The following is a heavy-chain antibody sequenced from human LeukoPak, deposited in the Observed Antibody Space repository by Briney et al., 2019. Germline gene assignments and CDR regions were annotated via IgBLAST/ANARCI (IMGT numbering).Heavy chain of an antibody. J-gene: IGHJ5*02. CDR2: ISSSGSTI. CDR3: ARDHCSSTSCSYNWFDP. CDR1: GFTFSDYY. V-gene: IGHV3-11*04. D-gene: IGHD2-2*01. Sequence: AGGPLRLSCAASGFTFSDYYMSWIRQAPGKGLEWVSYISSSGSTIYYADSVKGRFTISRDNAKNSLYLQMNSLRAEDTAVYYCARDHCSSTSCSYNWFDPWGQGTLVTVSS.